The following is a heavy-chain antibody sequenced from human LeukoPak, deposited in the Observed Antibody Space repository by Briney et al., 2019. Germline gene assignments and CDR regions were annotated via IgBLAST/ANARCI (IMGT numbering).Heavy chain of an antibody. Sequence: SETLSLTCTVSGGSISSSSYSWGWTRQPPGKGLEWIGSIYYSGSTYYNPSLKSRVTISVDTSKNQFSLKLSSVTAADTAVYYCARRWCSSTSCYYFDYWGQGTLVTVSS. CDR2: IYYSGST. CDR1: GGSISSSSYS. D-gene: IGHD2-2*01. J-gene: IGHJ4*02. V-gene: IGHV4-39*01. CDR3: ARRWCSSTSCYYFDY.